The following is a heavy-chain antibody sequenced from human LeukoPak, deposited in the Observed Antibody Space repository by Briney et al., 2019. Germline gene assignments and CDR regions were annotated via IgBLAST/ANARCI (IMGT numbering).Heavy chain of an antibody. CDR1: GGSISSGDYY. CDR3: ARVQFLEWLPFDY. Sequence: SETLSLTCTVSGGSISSGDYYWSWIRQRPGKGLEWIGSIYYSGVTYYNPSLESRVTISVDTSKNQFSLNLSSVTAADTAVYYCARVQFLEWLPFDYWGQGTLVTVSS. D-gene: IGHD3-3*01. V-gene: IGHV4-31*03. J-gene: IGHJ4*02. CDR2: IYYSGVT.